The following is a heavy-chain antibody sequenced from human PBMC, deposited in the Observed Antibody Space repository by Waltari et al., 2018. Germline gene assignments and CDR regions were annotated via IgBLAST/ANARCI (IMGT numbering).Heavy chain of an antibody. CDR3: AGYTTRPGIAVAVL. CDR2: IYYRGST. CDR1: GGSISSSGYY. J-gene: IGHJ4*02. V-gene: IGHV4-39*07. D-gene: IGHD6-19*01. Sequence: QLQLQESGPGLVQPSEPLSLTCTVSGGSISSSGYYWVCIRQTPGKGLEWIGSIYYRGSTYYNPSLKSRVTIAVYTSKNQFSLKLSSVTAADTAVYYCAGYTTRPGIAVAVLWGQGTLVTVSS.